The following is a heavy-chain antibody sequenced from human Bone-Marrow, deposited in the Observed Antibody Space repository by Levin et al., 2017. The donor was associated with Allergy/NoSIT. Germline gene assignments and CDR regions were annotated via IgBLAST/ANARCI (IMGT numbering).Heavy chain of an antibody. Sequence: GESLKISCQGSGFSFTSHWIGWVRQMPGKGLEWMGIIYPGDSDTRYGPSFRGQVTISADKSINTAYLHWRSLKASDSAMYYCARGRTGGPAALFDYWGQGSLVTVSS. CDR1: GFSFTSHW. J-gene: IGHJ4*02. V-gene: IGHV5-51*01. CDR2: IYPGDSDT. D-gene: IGHD1-1*01. CDR3: ARGRTGGPAALFDY.